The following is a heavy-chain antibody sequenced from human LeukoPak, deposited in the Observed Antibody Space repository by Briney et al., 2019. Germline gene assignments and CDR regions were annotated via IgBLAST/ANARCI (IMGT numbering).Heavy chain of an antibody. V-gene: IGHV3-7*01. D-gene: IGHD1/OR15-1a*01. Sequence: GGSLRLSCAASGSTFSSLWMSWVRQPPGKGLEWVAYINEGGSGDTYAEYVKGRLTTSRDNAMNSLHLQMNNLRAEDTAGYYCARDWEQSRDYWAQRPLVRVSS. J-gene: IGHJ4*02. CDR1: GSTFSSLW. CDR3: ARDWEQSRDY. CDR2: INEGGSGD.